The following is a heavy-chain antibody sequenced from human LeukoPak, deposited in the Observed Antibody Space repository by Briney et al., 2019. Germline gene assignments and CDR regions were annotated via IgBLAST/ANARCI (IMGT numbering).Heavy chain of an antibody. D-gene: IGHD4-11*01. CDR3: ARFRETTVAPDAFDI. Sequence: SVKVSCKASGGTFSSYTISWVRQAPGQGLEWMGRIIPILGIANYAQKFQGRVTITADKSTSTAYMELSSLRSEDTAVYYCARFRETTVAPDAFDIWGQGTMVTVAS. J-gene: IGHJ3*02. V-gene: IGHV1-69*02. CDR2: IIPILGIA. CDR1: GGTFSSYT.